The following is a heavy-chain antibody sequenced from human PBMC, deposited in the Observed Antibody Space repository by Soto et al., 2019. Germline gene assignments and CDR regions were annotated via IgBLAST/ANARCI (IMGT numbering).Heavy chain of an antibody. D-gene: IGHD5-12*01. CDR2: IYYSGST. CDR1: GGSISSGDSY. Sequence: PSETLSLTCTVSGGSISSGDSYWVWIRQPPGKGLEWIGYIYYSGSTYYNPSLKSRVTISVDTSKNQFSLKLSSVTAADTAVYYCARDSVATINVFDYWGQGTLVTVSS. V-gene: IGHV4-30-4*01. CDR3: ARDSVATINVFDY. J-gene: IGHJ4*02.